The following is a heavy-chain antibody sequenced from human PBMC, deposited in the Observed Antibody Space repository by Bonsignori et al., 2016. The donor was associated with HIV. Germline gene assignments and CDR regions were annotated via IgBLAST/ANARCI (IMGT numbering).Heavy chain of an antibody. V-gene: IGHV4-34*01. CDR3: ARGRSSGWSDGTGYHYFHYLDV. CDR2: IEHSGNT. Sequence: WIRQPPGKGLEWIAEIEHSGNTNFNPSLKSRVAISIDTSKNQFSLNLTSVTAADTAFYYCARGRSSGWSDGTGYHYFHYLDVWGEGPTVTVSS. D-gene: IGHD3-22*01. J-gene: IGHJ6*04.